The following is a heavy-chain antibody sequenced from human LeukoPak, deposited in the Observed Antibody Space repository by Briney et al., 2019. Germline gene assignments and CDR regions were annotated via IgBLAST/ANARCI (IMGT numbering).Heavy chain of an antibody. CDR3: ARTPQNPDSLHAFDI. D-gene: IGHD3-22*01. J-gene: IGHJ3*02. Sequence: PGGSLRLSCAASGITLSNYGVHWVRQAPGKGLEWVALIWYDGSNKYYADSVKGRFTISRDNSKNTLYLQMNSLRAEDTAVYYCARTPQNPDSLHAFDIWGQGTMVTVSS. V-gene: IGHV3-33*01. CDR1: GITLSNYG. CDR2: IWYDGSNK.